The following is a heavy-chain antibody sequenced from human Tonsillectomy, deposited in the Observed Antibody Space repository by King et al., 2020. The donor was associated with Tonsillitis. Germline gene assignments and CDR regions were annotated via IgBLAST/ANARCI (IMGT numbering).Heavy chain of an antibody. CDR1: GFTFSSYE. V-gene: IGHV3-48*03. CDR3: ARLGDMGGSGSYTIDY. CDR2: ISSSGSTI. D-gene: IGHD3-10*01. Sequence: VQLVESGGGLVQPGGSLRLSCAASGFTFSSYEMNWVRQAPGKGLEWVSYISSSGSTIYYADSVKGRFTISRDNAKNSLYLQMNSLRAEDTAVYYCARLGDMGGSGSYTIDYWGQGTLVTVSS. J-gene: IGHJ4*02.